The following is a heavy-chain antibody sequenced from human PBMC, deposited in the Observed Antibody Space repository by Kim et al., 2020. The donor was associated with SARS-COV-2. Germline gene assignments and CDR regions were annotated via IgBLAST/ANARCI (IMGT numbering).Heavy chain of an antibody. D-gene: IGHD3-9*01. V-gene: IGHV3-74*01. J-gene: IGHJ4*02. CDR3: ARAGILTGYYSFDF. Sequence: ADSVKGRFTIPRDNAMNTLYLQMNSLRAEDTAVYFCARAGILTGYYSFDFWGQGTLVTVSS.